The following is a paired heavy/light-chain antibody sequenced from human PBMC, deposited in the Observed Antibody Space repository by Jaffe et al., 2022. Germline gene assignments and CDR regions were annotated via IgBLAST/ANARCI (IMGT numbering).Heavy chain of an antibody. J-gene: IGHJ4*02. Sequence: QVQLVQSGAEVKKPGASVKVSCKASGYTFTSYYMHWVRQAPGQGLEWLGIVNPSGGSTSYSQKFRGRVTMTRDTSTSTVYMELSSLRSEDTAVYYCARETQRGSPWAGAGDYWGQGTLVTVSS. CDR1: GYTFTSYY. CDR2: VNPSGGST. CDR3: ARETQRGSPWAGAGDY. D-gene: IGHD6-19*01. V-gene: IGHV1-46*03.
Light chain of an antibody. CDR1: SSDVGGYNY. CDR2: EVS. J-gene: IGLJ3*02. CDR3: SSYAGSNTWV. Sequence: QSALTQPPSASGSPGQSVTISCTGTSSDVGGYNYVSWYQQHPGKAPKLMIYEVSKRPSGVPDRFSGSKSGNTASLTVSGLQAEDEADYYCSSYAGSNTWVFGGGTKLTVL. V-gene: IGLV2-8*01.